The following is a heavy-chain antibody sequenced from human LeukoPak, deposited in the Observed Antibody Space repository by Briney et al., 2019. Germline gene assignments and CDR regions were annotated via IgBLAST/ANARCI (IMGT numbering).Heavy chain of an antibody. CDR1: GFTFSDYY. V-gene: IGHV3-11*04. CDR2: ISSSGSTI. J-gene: IGHJ6*02. CDR3: ARDTTTVTSYYYYGMDV. D-gene: IGHD4-17*01. Sequence: GGSLRLSCEASGFTFSDYYMNWVRQAPGKGLEWVSYISSSGSTIYYADSVKGRFTISRDNAKNSLYLQMNSLRAEDTAVYYCARDTTTVTSYYYYGMDVWGQGTTVTVSS.